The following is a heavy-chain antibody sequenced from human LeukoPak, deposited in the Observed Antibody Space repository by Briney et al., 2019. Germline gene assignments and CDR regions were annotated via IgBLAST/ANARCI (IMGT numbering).Heavy chain of an antibody. CDR1: GGSISSSSYY. Sequence: TSETLSLTCTVSGGSISSSSYYWGWIRQPPGKGLEWIGSIYYSGSTYYNPSLKSRVTISVDTSKNQFSLKLSSVTAADTAVYYCARDRDSSSYYYYYMDVWGKGTTVTVSS. CDR3: ARDRDSSSYYYYYMDV. CDR2: IYYSGST. V-gene: IGHV4-39*07. J-gene: IGHJ6*03. D-gene: IGHD2-21*01.